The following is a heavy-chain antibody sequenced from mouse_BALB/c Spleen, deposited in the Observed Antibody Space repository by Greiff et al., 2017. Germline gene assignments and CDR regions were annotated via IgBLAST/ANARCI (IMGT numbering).Heavy chain of an antibody. J-gene: IGHJ2*01. D-gene: IGHD2-3*01. CDR2: IRNKANGYTT. CDR3: ASLIYDGYSFYFDY. CDR1: GFTFTDYY. Sequence: EVKLMESGGGLVQPGGSLRLSCATSGFTFTDYYMSWVRQPPGKALEWLGFIRNKANGYTTEYSASVKGRFTISRDNSQSILYLQMNTLRAEDSATYYCASLIYDGYSFYFDYWGQGTTLTVSS. V-gene: IGHV7-3*02.